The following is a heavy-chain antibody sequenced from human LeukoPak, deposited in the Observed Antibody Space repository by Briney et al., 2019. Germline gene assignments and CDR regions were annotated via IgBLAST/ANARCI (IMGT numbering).Heavy chain of an antibody. CDR1: GFTFSSYW. J-gene: IGHJ5*02. D-gene: IGHD5-12*01. V-gene: IGHV3-74*01. Sequence: PGGSLRLSCGASGFTFSSYWMHWVRQAPGKGLVWVSCINGDGRSTNYADSVKGRFTISRDNAKNTLYLQMNSLRAEDTAVYYCARDYFGYSGYDPTGQGTLVTVSS. CDR3: ARDYFGYSGYDP. CDR2: INGDGRST.